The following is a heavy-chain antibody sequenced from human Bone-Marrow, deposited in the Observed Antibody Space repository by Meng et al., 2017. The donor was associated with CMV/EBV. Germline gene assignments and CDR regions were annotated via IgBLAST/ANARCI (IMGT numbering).Heavy chain of an antibody. Sequence: GGSLRLSCAASGFTFSSYSMNWVRQAPGKGLEWVSSISSSSSYIYYADSVKGRFTISRDNAKNSLYLQMNSLRAEDTAVYYCARVNWNDLTKGYYWGQGTLVTVSS. J-gene: IGHJ4*02. CDR1: GFTFSSYS. D-gene: IGHD1-20*01. V-gene: IGHV3-21*01. CDR2: ISSSSSYI. CDR3: ARVNWNDLTKGYY.